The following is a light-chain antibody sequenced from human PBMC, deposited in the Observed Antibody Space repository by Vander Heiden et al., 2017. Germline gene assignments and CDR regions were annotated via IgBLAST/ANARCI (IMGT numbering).Light chain of an antibody. CDR1: QSISTW. J-gene: IGKJ1*01. CDR2: KAS. V-gene: IGKV1-5*03. CDR3: QLYNDYSWT. Sequence: DIQMTQSPSTLSASVGDRVTITCRASQSISTWLAWYQQKPGKAPKLLIYKASSLESGVPSRFSGSGSGTEITLTISSLQPDDFATYYCQLYNDYSWTFGQGTKVEIK.